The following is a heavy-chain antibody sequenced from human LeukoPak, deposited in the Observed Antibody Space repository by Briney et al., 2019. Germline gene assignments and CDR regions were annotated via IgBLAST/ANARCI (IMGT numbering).Heavy chain of an antibody. Sequence: ASVKVSCKASGYTFTSYDINWVRQATGQGLEWMGWMNPNSGNTGYAQKFQGRVTMTRDTSISTAYMELSRLRSDDTAVYYCARYARRYFDYWGQGTLVTVSS. CDR2: MNPNSGNT. V-gene: IGHV1-8*01. J-gene: IGHJ4*02. D-gene: IGHD2-2*01. CDR3: ARYARRYFDY. CDR1: GYTFTSYD.